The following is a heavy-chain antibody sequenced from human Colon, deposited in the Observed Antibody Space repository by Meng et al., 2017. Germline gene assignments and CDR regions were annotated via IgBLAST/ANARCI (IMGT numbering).Heavy chain of an antibody. Sequence: QVQLVQAGAEGKNPGASLKVYCKASGYSFIGYHLHWVRQAPGQGLEWVGRINPNTGGTNYAQKFQGRVTLTSDTSMSIAYMEMSSLISDDTAVYYCARVPFYYDRSGFYLDSWGQGTLVTVSS. D-gene: IGHD3-22*01. CDR1: GYSFIGYH. CDR3: ARVPFYYDRSGFYLDS. CDR2: INPNTGGT. V-gene: IGHV1-2*06. J-gene: IGHJ4*02.